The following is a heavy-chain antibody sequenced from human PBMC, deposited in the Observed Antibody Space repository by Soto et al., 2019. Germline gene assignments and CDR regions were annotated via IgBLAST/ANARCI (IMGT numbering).Heavy chain of an antibody. CDR1: GFTFSSYA. CDR3: ARSISGDSDY. Sequence: QVQLVESGGGVVQPGRSLRLSCAASGFTFSSYAMHWVRQAPGKGLEWVAVISYDGSNKYYADSVKGRFTISRDNSKNTLYLQMNSLRAEDTAVYYCARSISGDSDYWGQGTLVTVSS. D-gene: IGHD1-26*01. CDR2: ISYDGSNK. J-gene: IGHJ4*02. V-gene: IGHV3-30-3*01.